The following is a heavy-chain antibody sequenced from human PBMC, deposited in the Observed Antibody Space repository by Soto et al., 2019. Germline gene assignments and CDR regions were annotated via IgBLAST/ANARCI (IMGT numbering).Heavy chain of an antibody. D-gene: IGHD3-10*01. J-gene: IGHJ5*02. V-gene: IGHV3-30*18. Sequence: GGSLRLSCAASVFSISSYGMHWVRQSPGKGLEWVAVIAFDGSNQFYADSVKGRFIISRDNSKNTLYLKMNSLRADDTAVYYCAKDLSFYYNNDDYSSWGQGTLVTVSS. CDR1: VFSISSYG. CDR2: IAFDGSNQ. CDR3: AKDLSFYYNNDDYSS.